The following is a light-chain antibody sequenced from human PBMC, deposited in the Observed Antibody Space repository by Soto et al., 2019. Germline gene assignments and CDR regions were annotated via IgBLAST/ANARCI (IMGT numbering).Light chain of an antibody. CDR3: QSYDSSLSGYV. Sequence: QAVVTQPPSVSGAPGQRVTISCTGSSSNIGAGYDVHWYLQLPGTAPKLLIYGNINRPSGVPDRFSGSKSGTSASLAITGLQAEDEADYYCQSYDSSLSGYVFGTGTKVTVL. CDR1: SSNIGAGYD. V-gene: IGLV1-40*01. CDR2: GNI. J-gene: IGLJ1*01.